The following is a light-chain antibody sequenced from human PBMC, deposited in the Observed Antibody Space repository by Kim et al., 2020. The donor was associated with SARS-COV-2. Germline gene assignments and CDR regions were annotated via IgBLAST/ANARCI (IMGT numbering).Light chain of an antibody. V-gene: IGLV1-40*01. J-gene: IGLJ3*02. CDR3: QSYDSSLSGSV. Sequence: QRVTIYCTGSSSNIGAGYAVHWYQQFPGTAPNLLIYDNTNRPSGVPDRVSGSKSGTSASLAITGLQAEDEADYYCQSYDSSLSGSVFGGGTQLTVL. CDR1: SSNIGAGYA. CDR2: DNT.